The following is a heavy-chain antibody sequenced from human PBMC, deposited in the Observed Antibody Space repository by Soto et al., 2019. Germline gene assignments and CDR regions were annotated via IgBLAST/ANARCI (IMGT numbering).Heavy chain of an antibody. CDR2: INPILSMS. J-gene: IGHJ4*02. CDR3: ASSYGSGYRAFDS. V-gene: IGHV1-69*02. Sequence: QVQLVQSGAEVKKPGSSVRVSCKASGDTFNFYSINWVRQAPGLGLEWMGRINPILSMSNYAQRFQGRVTMTADKSTGTAYMELSSLRSEDTAMYYCASSYGSGYRAFDSWGQGALVTVSS. D-gene: IGHD3-10*01. CDR1: GDTFNFYS.